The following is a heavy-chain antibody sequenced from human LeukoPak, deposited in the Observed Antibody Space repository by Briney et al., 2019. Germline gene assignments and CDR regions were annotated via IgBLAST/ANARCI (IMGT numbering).Heavy chain of an antibody. Sequence: GASVTVSCKVSGYTLTELSMHWVRQAPGKGLEWMGGFDPEDGETIYAQKFQGRVTITEDTSTDTAYMELSSLRSEDTAVYYCATFRYYYDSSGYKYWGQGTLVTVSS. D-gene: IGHD3-22*01. CDR1: GYTLTELS. V-gene: IGHV1-24*01. J-gene: IGHJ4*02. CDR3: ATFRYYYDSSGYKY. CDR2: FDPEDGET.